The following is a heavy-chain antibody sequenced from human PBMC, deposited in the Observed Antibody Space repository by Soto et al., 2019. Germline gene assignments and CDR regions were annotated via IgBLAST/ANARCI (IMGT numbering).Heavy chain of an antibody. CDR3: ARDNNWADN. J-gene: IGHJ5*02. CDR1: GYTFTTSA. V-gene: IGHV1-3*01. Sequence: QVQLVQSGAEVKKPGASVKVSCKASGYTFTTSAMHWVRQAPGQRLEWMGCINAATGNTKYSQKFQGRVTISRDTSATTAFMELSSLRSEDTAVYYCARDNNWADNWGQGTLVTVSS. CDR2: INAATGNT.